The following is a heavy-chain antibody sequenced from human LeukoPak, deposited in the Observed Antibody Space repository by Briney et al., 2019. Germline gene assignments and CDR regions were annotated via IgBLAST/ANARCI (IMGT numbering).Heavy chain of an antibody. D-gene: IGHD3-10*01. CDR3: AIGSGSYYKGPLGHFDY. CDR2: IYYDGSA. Sequence: SETLSLTCTVSGGSISSYYWSWIRQPPGKGLEWIGYIYYDGSANYNPSLKSRVTISIDTSNSQFSLKLSSVTTADTAVYYCAIGSGSYYKGPLGHFDYWGQGTLVTVSS. J-gene: IGHJ4*02. V-gene: IGHV4-59*01. CDR1: GGSISSYY.